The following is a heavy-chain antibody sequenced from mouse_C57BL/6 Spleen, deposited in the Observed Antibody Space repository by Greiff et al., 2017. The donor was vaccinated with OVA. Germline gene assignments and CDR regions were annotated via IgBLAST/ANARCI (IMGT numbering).Heavy chain of an antibody. V-gene: IGHV1-72*01. CDR2: IYPGSGDT. CDR1: GYTFTSYW. CDR3: ARCPNWDEGGLDY. J-gene: IGHJ2*01. Sequence: VHLQQSGPELVKPGASVKLSCKASGYTFTSYWMHWVKQRPGRGLEWIGRIYPGSGDTKYNAKFKSKATLTVDKPSSTAYMQRSRRTAEDSSVYDSARCPNWDEGGLDYWGQGTTLTVSS. D-gene: IGHD4-1*01.